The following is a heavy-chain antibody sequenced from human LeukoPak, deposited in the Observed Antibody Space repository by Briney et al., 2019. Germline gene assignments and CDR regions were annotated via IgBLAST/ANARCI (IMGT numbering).Heavy chain of an antibody. J-gene: IGHJ4*02. V-gene: IGHV3-23*01. CDR2: TIGSGDSK. D-gene: IGHD5-24*01. Sequence: TGGSLRLSCAASGFTFRNYGMSWVRQAPGKGLDWVSGTIGSGDSKFYADPVKGRFTISRDNSRNTLYLHMNSLRVDDTAVYYCASLYNDYGDYWGQGALVTVSS. CDR1: GFTFRNYG. CDR3: ASLYNDYGDY.